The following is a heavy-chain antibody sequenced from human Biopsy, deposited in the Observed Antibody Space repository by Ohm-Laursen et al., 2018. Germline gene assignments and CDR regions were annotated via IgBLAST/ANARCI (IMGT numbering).Heavy chain of an antibody. V-gene: IGHV1-2*02. CDR3: ARDKYRSWNYFDN. Sequence: SVKVACKASGYTFSGYYMHWVRQAPGQGLEWMGWINPDSGVTNYAQKFQGRVTMTRDTSISTAYMELSRLGSDDTAVYYCARDKYRSWNYFDNWGQGSLVTVSS. CDR1: GYTFSGYY. CDR2: INPDSGVT. J-gene: IGHJ4*02. D-gene: IGHD6-19*01.